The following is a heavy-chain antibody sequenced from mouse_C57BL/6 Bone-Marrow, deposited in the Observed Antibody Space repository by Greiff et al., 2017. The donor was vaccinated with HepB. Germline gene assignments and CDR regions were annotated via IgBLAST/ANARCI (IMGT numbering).Heavy chain of an antibody. J-gene: IGHJ1*03. CDR1: GYTFTDYN. CDR3: ARNPCYYYGSSYGFDV. CDR2: INPNNGGT. D-gene: IGHD1-1*01. V-gene: IGHV1-18*01. Sequence: EVQLVESGPELVKPGASVKIPCKASGYTFTDYNMDWVKQSHGKSLEWIGDINPNNGGTIYNQKFKGKATLTVDKSSSTAYMELRSLTSEDTAVYYCARNPCYYYGSSYGFDVWGTGTTVTVSS.